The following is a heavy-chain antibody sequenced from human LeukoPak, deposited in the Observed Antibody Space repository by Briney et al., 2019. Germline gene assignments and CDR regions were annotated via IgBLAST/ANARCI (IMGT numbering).Heavy chain of an antibody. CDR1: GGTFSGYY. V-gene: IGHV4-34*08. CDR2: SNDSGGT. Sequence: SETLSLTCAVYGGTFSGYYWSWIRQPPGKRLEWVGESNDSGGTNYNPSLKSRVTISADKSKNQVSLKLTSVTAADTAVYYCALIVDTAMPSDYWGQGTLVTVSS. J-gene: IGHJ4*02. D-gene: IGHD5-18*01. CDR3: ALIVDTAMPSDY.